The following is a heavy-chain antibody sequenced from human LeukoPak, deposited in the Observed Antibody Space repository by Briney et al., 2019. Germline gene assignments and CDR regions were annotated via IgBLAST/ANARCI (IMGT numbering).Heavy chain of an antibody. Sequence: PGGSLRLSCAASGFTFISYAMTWVRQAPGKGLEWVSAISGSGGSTYYADSVKGQFTISRDNSKNTLYLQMNSLRAEDTAVYYCAKRHSSGWYALGAFDIWGQGTMVTVS. CDR3: AKRHSSGWYALGAFDI. CDR1: GFTFISYA. V-gene: IGHV3-23*01. D-gene: IGHD6-19*01. J-gene: IGHJ3*02. CDR2: ISGSGGST.